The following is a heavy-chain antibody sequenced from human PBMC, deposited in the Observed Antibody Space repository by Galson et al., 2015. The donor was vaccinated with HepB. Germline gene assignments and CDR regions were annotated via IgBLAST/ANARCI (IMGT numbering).Heavy chain of an antibody. CDR3: ATHTAMVTGNDAFDI. Sequence: SVKVSCKASGYTFTSYTMNWVRQAPGQGLEWMGWINTNTGNPTYAQGFTGRFVFTLDTTVSTAYLQISSLKAEDTAVYYCATHTAMVTGNDAFDIWGQGTMVTVSS. V-gene: IGHV7-4-1*02. J-gene: IGHJ3*02. CDR2: INTNTGNP. CDR1: GYTFTSYT. D-gene: IGHD5-18*01.